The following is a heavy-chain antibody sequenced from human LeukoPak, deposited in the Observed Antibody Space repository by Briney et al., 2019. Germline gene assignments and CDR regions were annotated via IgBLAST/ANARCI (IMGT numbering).Heavy chain of an antibody. J-gene: IGHJ4*02. CDR3: ARRRNADFDY. CDR1: GYTFTSYW. CDR2: IYPGDSDI. V-gene: IGHV5-51*01. Sequence: GESLKISCKGSGYTFTSYWIVWVRQMPGKGLEWMGVIYPGDSDIRYSPSFQGQVTISADRSISTAYLQWSSLKASDTAMYYCARRRNADFDYWGQGTLVTVSS.